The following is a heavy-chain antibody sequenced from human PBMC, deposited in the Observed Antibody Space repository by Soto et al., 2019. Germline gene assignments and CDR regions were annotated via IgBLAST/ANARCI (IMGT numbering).Heavy chain of an antibody. CDR2: IRSSGSTI. CDR3: ARDRPYSSSWAGDFDS. J-gene: IGHJ4*02. D-gene: IGHD6-13*01. V-gene: IGHV3-11*01. CDR1: GFTFSDYH. Sequence: QVQLVESGGGLVKPGGTLRLSCAASGFTFSDYHMNWIRQTPGNGLEWVSYIRSSGSTIYYADSVTGRFTISRDNATNSLDLQMNSLRVEDTAVYYCARDRPYSSSWAGDFDSCGQGTLVTVSS.